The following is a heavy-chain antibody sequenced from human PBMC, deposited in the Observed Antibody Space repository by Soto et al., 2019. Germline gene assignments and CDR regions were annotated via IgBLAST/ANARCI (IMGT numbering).Heavy chain of an antibody. CDR1: GFTFSSYG. Sequence: GGSLRLSCAGSGFTFSSYGMSWVRQAPGKGLEWVSFISNGGDATHYTDSVKGRFIISRDNSKNTLYLQMNSLRAEDTAVYYCDMGGGYRSLDYWGQGALVTVSS. V-gene: IGHV3-23*01. D-gene: IGHD1-26*01. CDR2: ISNGGDAT. J-gene: IGHJ4*02. CDR3: DMGGGYRSLDY.